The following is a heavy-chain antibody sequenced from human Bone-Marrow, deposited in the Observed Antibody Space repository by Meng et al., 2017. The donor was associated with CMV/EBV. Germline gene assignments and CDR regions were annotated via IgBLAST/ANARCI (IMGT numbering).Heavy chain of an antibody. CDR2: ISGSGGST. J-gene: IGHJ4*02. Sequence: GESLKISCAASGFTFSSYAMSWVRQAPGKGLEWVSAISGSGGSTYYADSVKGRFTISRDNSKNTLYLQMNSLRAEDTAVYYCARVVGRFDYWGQGTLVTVSS. CDR1: GFTFSSYA. CDR3: ARVVGRFDY. V-gene: IGHV3-23*01. D-gene: IGHD1-26*01.